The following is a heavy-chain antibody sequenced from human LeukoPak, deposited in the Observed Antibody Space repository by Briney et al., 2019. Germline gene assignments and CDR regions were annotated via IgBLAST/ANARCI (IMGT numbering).Heavy chain of an antibody. Sequence: GGSLRLSCAASGFTFSSYEMNWARQAPGEGLEWVSYISSSGSTIYYADSVKGRFTISRDNAKNSLYLQMNSLRAEDTAVYYCAELGITMIGGVWGKGTTVTISS. J-gene: IGHJ6*04. CDR2: ISSSGSTI. V-gene: IGHV3-48*03. CDR3: AELGITMIGGV. CDR1: GFTFSSYE. D-gene: IGHD3-10*02.